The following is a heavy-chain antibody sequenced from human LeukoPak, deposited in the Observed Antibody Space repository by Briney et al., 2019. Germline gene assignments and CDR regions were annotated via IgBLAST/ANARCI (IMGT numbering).Heavy chain of an antibody. Sequence: PGGSLRLSCAASGFRFSAFWMHWVRQIPGKGLVWVSRISPDGSTTTYADSVTGRFTFSRDNVKNTMYLQMNSLRAEDTAVYYCISDSEGRSGGDDWGQGTQVTVSS. D-gene: IGHD1-26*01. CDR2: ISPDGSTT. J-gene: IGHJ4*01. CDR1: GFRFSAFW. CDR3: ISDSEGRSGGDD. V-gene: IGHV3-74*03.